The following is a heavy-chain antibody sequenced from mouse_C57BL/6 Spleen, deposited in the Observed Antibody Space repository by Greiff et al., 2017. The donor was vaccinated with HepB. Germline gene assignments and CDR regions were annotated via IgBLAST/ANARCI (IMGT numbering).Heavy chain of an antibody. CDR3: TVDYDGYYYAMDY. Sequence: EVQLVESGGGLVQPGGSMKLSCVASGFTFSNYWMNWVRQSPEKGLEWVAQIRLKSDNYATHYAESVKGRFTISRDDSKSSVYLQMNNLRAEDTGIYYCTVDYDGYYYAMDYWGQGTSVTVSS. J-gene: IGHJ4*01. V-gene: IGHV6-3*01. CDR1: GFTFSNYW. CDR2: IRLKSDNYAT. D-gene: IGHD2-4*01.